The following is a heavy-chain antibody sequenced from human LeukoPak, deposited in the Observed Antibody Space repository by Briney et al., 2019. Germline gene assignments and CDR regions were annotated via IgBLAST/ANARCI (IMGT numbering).Heavy chain of an antibody. Sequence: PSETLSLTCTVSGASVSISHWNWIRQSPGKGLEGIANVDYNGSTKHDPSLRGRGTMSLDTSKNQFYLKLASVTAADTARYYGVRGFYEPFDRWGQGTLVTVSS. CDR1: GASVSISH. CDR2: VDYNGST. V-gene: IGHV4-59*02. CDR3: VRGFYEPFDR. D-gene: IGHD3-16*01. J-gene: IGHJ5*02.